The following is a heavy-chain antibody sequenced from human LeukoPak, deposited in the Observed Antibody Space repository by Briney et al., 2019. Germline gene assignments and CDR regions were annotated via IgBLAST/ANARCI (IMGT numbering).Heavy chain of an antibody. V-gene: IGHV4-4*07. Sequence: SETLSLTCTVSGGSISNYHWSWIRQPAGKGLEWIGQIHTSGSTNYNPPLKSRVTMSIDTPENQLSLTIRSVTAADTAVYYCARRDISSGWSFDYWGHGTPVTVSS. CDR2: IHTSGST. D-gene: IGHD6-19*01. CDR1: GGSISNYH. J-gene: IGHJ4*01. CDR3: ARRDISSGWSFDY.